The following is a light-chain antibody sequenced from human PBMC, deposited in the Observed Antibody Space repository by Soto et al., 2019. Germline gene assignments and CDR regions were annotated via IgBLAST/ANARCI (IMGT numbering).Light chain of an antibody. CDR3: QQRSNWPLLT. CDR2: DAS. J-gene: IGKJ4*01. V-gene: IGKV3-11*01. Sequence: EIVLTQSPATLSLSPGERATLSCRASQSVSSYLAWYQQKPGQAPRLLIYDASNRATGIPARFSGSGPGTDFTLTISRLEPEDFAVYYCQQRSNWPLLTFGGGTKVEIK. CDR1: QSVSSY.